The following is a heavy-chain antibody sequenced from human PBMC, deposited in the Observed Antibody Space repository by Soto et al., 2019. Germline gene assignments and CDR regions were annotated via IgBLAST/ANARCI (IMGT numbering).Heavy chain of an antibody. V-gene: IGHV4-30-4*01. CDR3: ARHLGYCTNGVCYDGARDYYYYMDV. D-gene: IGHD2-8*01. CDR2: IYYSGST. J-gene: IGHJ6*03. CDR1: GGSISSGDYY. Sequence: PSETLSLTCTVSGGSISSGDYYWSWLRQSPGKGLEWIGYIYYSGSTYYNPSLQSRVTISVDTSKNQFSLKLSSVTAADTAVYYCARHLGYCTNGVCYDGARDYYYYMDVWGKGTTVTVSS.